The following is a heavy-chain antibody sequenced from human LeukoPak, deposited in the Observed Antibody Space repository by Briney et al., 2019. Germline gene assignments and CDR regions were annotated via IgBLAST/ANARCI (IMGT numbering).Heavy chain of an antibody. V-gene: IGHV3-23*01. Sequence: GGSLRLSCAASGFTFSSYAMSWVRQAPGKGLEWVSAIRGSGGSTYYADSVKGRFTISRDNSKNTLYLQMNSLRAEDTAVYYCAKGKAYNTDNWFDPWGQGTLVTVSS. CDR1: GFTFSSYA. J-gene: IGHJ5*02. CDR2: IRGSGGST. CDR3: AKGKAYNTDNWFDP. D-gene: IGHD5-18*01.